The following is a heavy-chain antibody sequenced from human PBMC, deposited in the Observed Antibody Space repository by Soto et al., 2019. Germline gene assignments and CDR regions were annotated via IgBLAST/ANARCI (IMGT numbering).Heavy chain of an antibody. CDR3: ARLGAVYSSSWGGNWFDP. D-gene: IGHD6-13*01. Sequence: SQTLSLTCAISGDSVSSNSAAWNWIRQSPSRGLEWLGRTYYRSKWYNDYAVSVKSRITINPDTSKNQFSLQLNSVTPEDTAVYYCARLGAVYSSSWGGNWFDPWGQGTLVTVSS. V-gene: IGHV6-1*01. CDR2: TYYRSKWYN. J-gene: IGHJ5*02. CDR1: GDSVSSNSAA.